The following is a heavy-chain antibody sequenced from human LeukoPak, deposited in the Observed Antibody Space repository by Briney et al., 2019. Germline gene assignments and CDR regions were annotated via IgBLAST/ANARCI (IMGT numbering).Heavy chain of an antibody. D-gene: IGHD2-8*01. CDR2: IYHSGST. J-gene: IGHJ4*02. CDR3: ARIRMVYAIYFDY. Sequence: SETLSLTCAVSGYSISSGYYWGWIRHPPGKGLEWIGSIYHSGSTYYNPSLKSRVTISVDTSKNQFSLKLSSVTAADTAVYYCARIRMVYAIYFDYWGQGTLVTVSS. CDR1: GYSISSGYY. V-gene: IGHV4-38-2*01.